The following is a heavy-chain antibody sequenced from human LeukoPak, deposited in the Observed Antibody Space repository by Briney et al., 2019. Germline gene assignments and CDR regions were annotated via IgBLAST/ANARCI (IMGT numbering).Heavy chain of an antibody. Sequence: PGRSLRLSCAASGFTFSGHGMHWVRQAPGKGLEWVAVIWFDGSQKYYADSEKDRFTISRDNSKNTLYLEMNSLRAEDTAVYYCARVLHYYAMDVWGQGTTVTVSS. CDR2: IWFDGSQK. J-gene: IGHJ6*02. CDR1: GFTFSGHG. V-gene: IGHV3-33*01. CDR3: ARVLHYYAMDV.